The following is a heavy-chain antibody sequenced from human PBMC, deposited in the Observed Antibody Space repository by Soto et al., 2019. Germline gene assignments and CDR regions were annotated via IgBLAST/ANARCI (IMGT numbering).Heavy chain of an antibody. V-gene: IGHV3-53*04. Sequence: EVQLVESGGGLVQPGESLRLSCAASGLTVSSNYMSWVRQAPGKGLEWVSVIYSGGSTYYADSVKGRFTISRHNSKNTLYLQMNSLRAEDSAVYYCARVRCSGGSCYFYYYYYMDVWGKGTTVTVSS. CDR1: GLTVSSNY. J-gene: IGHJ6*03. CDR2: IYSGGST. CDR3: ARVRCSGGSCYFYYYYYMDV. D-gene: IGHD2-15*01.